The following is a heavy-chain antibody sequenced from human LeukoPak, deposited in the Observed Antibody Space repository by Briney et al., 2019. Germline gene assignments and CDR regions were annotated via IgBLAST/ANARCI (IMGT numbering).Heavy chain of an antibody. J-gene: IGHJ5*02. CDR3: AKKGVGAVAGSNWFDP. CDR2: ISGSGGST. V-gene: IGHV3-23*01. CDR1: GFTFSSYG. D-gene: IGHD6-19*01. Sequence: GGSLRLSCAASGFTFSSYGMSWVRQAPGKGLEWVSAISGSGGSTYYADSVKGRFTISRDNSKNTLYLQMNSLRAEDTAVYYCAKKGVGAVAGSNWFDPWGQGTLVTVSS.